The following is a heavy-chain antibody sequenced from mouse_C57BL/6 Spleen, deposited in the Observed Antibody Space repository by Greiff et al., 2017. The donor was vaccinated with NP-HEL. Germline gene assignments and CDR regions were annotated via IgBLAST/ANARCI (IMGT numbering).Heavy chain of an antibody. V-gene: IGHV1-62-2*01. CDR2: FYPGSGSI. D-gene: IGHD2-1*01. CDR3: ARHETDTSIYSGAMDY. J-gene: IGHJ4*01. CDR1: GYTFTEYT. Sequence: QVQLQQSGAELVKPGASVKLSCKASGYTFTEYTIHWVKQRPGQGLEWIGWFYPGSGSIKYNENFKDKATLTADKSSSTVYMELSRLTSEDSAVYYCARHETDTSIYSGAMDYWGQGTSVTVSS.